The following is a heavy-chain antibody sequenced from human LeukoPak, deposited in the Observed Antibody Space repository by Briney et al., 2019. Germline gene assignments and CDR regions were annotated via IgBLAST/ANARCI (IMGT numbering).Heavy chain of an antibody. CDR2: IYSDGST. V-gene: IGHV3-66*01. D-gene: IGHD1/OR15-1a*01. Sequence: GGSLRLSCAASGFTFSNAWMNWVRKAPGKGLEWVSLIYSDGSTYYADSVKGRFTISRDNSKNTLYLQMNSLRAEDTAVYYCARDPWNSGFFDYWGQGALVTVSS. CDR1: GFTFSNAW. J-gene: IGHJ4*02. CDR3: ARDPWNSGFFDY.